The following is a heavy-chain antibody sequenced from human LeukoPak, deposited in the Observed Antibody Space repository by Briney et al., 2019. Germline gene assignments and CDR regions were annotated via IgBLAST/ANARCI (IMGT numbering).Heavy chain of an antibody. D-gene: IGHD3-22*01. CDR2: IYPGDSDT. CDR1: GYSFTSYW. J-gene: IGHJ4*02. V-gene: IGHV5-51*01. CDR3: AVRDSSGYYSVGYFDY. Sequence: GESLKISCKGSGYSFTSYWIGWVRQMPGKGLEWMGIIYPGDSDTRYSPSFQGQVTISADKSISTAYLQWSSLKASDTAMYYCAVRDSSGYYSVGYFDYWGQGTLVTVSS.